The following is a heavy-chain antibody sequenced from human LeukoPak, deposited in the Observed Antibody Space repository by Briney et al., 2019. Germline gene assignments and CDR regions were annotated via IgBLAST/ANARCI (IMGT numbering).Heavy chain of an antibody. V-gene: IGHV4-59*02. J-gene: IGHJ4*02. CDR3: AKYGDYWSYFDY. CDR1: GGSVRGYY. D-gene: IGHD4-17*01. Sequence: SETLSLTCTVSGGSVRGYYWSGIRQPPGKGLEWIGWIYYTGTTNYNSSLESRVTISIDTSRNQFSLRLTSVTAADTAVYYCAKYGDYWSYFDYWGQGTLVTVSS. CDR2: IYYTGTT.